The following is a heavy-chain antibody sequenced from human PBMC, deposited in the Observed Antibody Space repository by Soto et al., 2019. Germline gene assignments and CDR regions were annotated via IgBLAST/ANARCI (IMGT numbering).Heavy chain of an antibody. Sequence: TLSLTCTVSGGSVSSGSYYWSWIRQPPGKGLEWIGYMYNSGSTNYNPSLKSRVIISVDTSKNQFSLKLSSVTAADTAVYYCARVSSGWYYFDYWGQGTLVTVSS. CDR3: ARVSSGWYYFDY. CDR2: MYNSGST. CDR1: GGSVSSGSYY. V-gene: IGHV4-61*01. D-gene: IGHD6-19*01. J-gene: IGHJ4*02.